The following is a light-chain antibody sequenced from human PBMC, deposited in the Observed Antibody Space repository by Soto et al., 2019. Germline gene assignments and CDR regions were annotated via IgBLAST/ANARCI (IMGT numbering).Light chain of an antibody. CDR3: QQSHSTPCT. J-gene: IGKJ1*01. CDR2: STS. CDR1: QSVSTF. V-gene: IGKV1-39*01. Sequence: DIQMTQSPSSVSACVGDRVTITCRLSQSVSTFLNWYQQKPGKAPHLLISSTSTLQSGVPSRFSGSGSGTEFTLTISSLQPEDFATYYCQQSHSTPCTFGQGTKVDIK.